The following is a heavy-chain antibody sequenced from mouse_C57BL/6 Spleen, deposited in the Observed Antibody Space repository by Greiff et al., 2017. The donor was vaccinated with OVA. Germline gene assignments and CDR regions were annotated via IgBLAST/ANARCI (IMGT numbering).Heavy chain of an antibody. Sequence: QVQLQQPGAELVRPGPSVKLSCKASGYTFTSYWMHWVKQRPGQGLEWIGVIDPSDSYTNYNQKFKGKATLTVDTSSSTAYMQLSSLTSEDSAVYYCATGYGSSPDYWGQGTTLTVSS. V-gene: IGHV1-59*01. J-gene: IGHJ2*01. CDR2: IDPSDSYT. D-gene: IGHD1-1*01. CDR1: GYTFTSYW. CDR3: ATGYGSSPDY.